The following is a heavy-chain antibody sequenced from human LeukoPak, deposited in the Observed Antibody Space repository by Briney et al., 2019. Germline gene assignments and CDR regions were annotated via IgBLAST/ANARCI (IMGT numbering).Heavy chain of an antibody. CDR1: GGSISSSSYY. Sequence: SETLSLTCSVSGGSISSSSYYWGWIRQPPGKGLEWIGSIYYSGSTYYNSSLQSRVTISVDTSKNQFSLKLSSVTAADTAVYYCARGRGGSYYYYYYYMDVWGKGTTVTVSS. D-gene: IGHD1-26*01. CDR3: ARGRGGSYYYYYYYMDV. CDR2: IYYSGST. J-gene: IGHJ6*03. V-gene: IGHV4-39*01.